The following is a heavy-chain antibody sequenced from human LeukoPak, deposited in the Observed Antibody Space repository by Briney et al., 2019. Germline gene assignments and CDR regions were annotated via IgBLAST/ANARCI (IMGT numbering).Heavy chain of an antibody. D-gene: IGHD2-21*01. Sequence: GGSLRLSCAASGFTFSSYIIHWVRQAPGKGVEWVAVISDDGSNKYYADSVKGRFTISRDNSKNTLYLQMNSLRAEDTAVYYCARDPEGGDYYYYMDVWGKGTTVTVSS. J-gene: IGHJ6*03. CDR1: GFTFSSYI. V-gene: IGHV3-30*04. CDR2: ISDDGSNK. CDR3: ARDPEGGDYYYYMDV.